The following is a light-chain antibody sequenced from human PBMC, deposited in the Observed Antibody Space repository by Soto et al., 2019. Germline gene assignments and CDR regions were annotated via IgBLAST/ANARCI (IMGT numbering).Light chain of an antibody. V-gene: IGKV3-20*01. CDR1: QSVSSSY. J-gene: IGKJ3*01. Sequence: EIVLTQSPGTLSLSQGERATLSCRASQSVSSSYLAWYQQKPGQAPRLLIYGASSRATGIPDRFSGSGSGTDFTLTISRLAPEDFAVYYCQQYGSSPPGVTFGPGTKVDIK. CDR2: GAS. CDR3: QQYGSSPPGVT.